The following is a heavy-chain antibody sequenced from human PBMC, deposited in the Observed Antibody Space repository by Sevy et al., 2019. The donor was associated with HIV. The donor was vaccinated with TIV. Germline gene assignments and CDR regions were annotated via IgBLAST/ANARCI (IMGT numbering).Heavy chain of an antibody. CDR1: GFTFSSYA. CDR2: ISYDGRNK. D-gene: IGHD5-12*01. Sequence: GGSLRLSCAASGFTFSSYAMHWVRQAPGKGLEWVAVISYDGRNKYYADSVKGRFTISRDNSKNTLYLQMNSLRAEDTAVYDWAGCGVATETYYYYGMDVWGQGTMVTVSS. V-gene: IGHV3-30*04. CDR3: AGCGVATETYYYYGMDV. J-gene: IGHJ6*02.